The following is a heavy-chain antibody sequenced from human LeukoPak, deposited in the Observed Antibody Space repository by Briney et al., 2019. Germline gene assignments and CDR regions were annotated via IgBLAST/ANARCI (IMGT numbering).Heavy chain of an antibody. CDR2: ISSSDTFI. V-gene: IGHV3-21*01. J-gene: IGHJ5*02. CDR3: ARDAGPLFDP. CDR1: GFIFSTYT. D-gene: IGHD6-13*01. Sequence: GGSLRLSCTTSGFIFSTYTMNWIRQAPGKGLEWVSSISSSDTFINYADSVKGRFTISRDNSKNSLYLQMNSLRAEDTAVYYCARDAGPLFDPWGRGTLVTVSS.